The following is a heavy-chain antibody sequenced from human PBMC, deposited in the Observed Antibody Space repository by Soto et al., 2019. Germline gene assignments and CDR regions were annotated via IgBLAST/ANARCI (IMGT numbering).Heavy chain of an antibody. D-gene: IGHD6-19*01. J-gene: IGHJ4*02. Sequence: EVQLVESGGGLVQPGGSLRVSCETSGFSFSDYWMSWVRQSPGKGMEWVANVKQDGSEKNYVDSVKGRFSISRDNARKSVYLQMNRLRGEDTAVYHCAAGRWMVRYWGQGTLVTVSS. CDR3: AAGRWMVRY. CDR2: VKQDGSEK. CDR1: GFSFSDYW. V-gene: IGHV3-7*05.